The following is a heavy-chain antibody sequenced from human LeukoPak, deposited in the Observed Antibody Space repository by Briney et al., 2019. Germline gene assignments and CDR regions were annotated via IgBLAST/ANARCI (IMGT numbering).Heavy chain of an antibody. V-gene: IGHV3-20*04. CDR1: GFTLDDYG. Sequence: GGSLRLSCAASGFTLDDYGMSWVRQAPGKGLEWVSGINWNGGSTGYADSVKGRFTISRDNAKNSLYLQMNSLRAEDTALYYCARAGYSYGHYYYYYYMDVWGKGTTVTVSS. J-gene: IGHJ6*03. D-gene: IGHD5-18*01. CDR2: INWNGGST. CDR3: ARAGYSYGHYYYYYYMDV.